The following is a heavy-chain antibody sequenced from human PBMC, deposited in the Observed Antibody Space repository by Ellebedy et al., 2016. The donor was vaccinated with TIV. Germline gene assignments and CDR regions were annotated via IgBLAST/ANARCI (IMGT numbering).Heavy chain of an antibody. V-gene: IGHV1-69*05. Sequence: AASVKVSCNASGGTFSSYAISWVRQAPGQGLEWMGGIIPIFGTANYAQKFQGRVTISKNTSTSTAYMELSSLRSEDTAVYYCARGQAYYSGSGTYLYYFDYWGQGTLVTVSS. CDR1: GGTFSSYA. D-gene: IGHD3-10*01. CDR2: IIPIFGTA. J-gene: IGHJ4*02. CDR3: ARGQAYYSGSGTYLYYFDY.